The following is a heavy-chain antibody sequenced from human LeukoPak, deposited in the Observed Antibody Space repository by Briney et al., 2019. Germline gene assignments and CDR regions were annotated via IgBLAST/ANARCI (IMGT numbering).Heavy chain of an antibody. CDR3: ARGGGLGFLEWFNDAFDI. J-gene: IGHJ3*02. D-gene: IGHD3-3*02. V-gene: IGHV4-30-4*01. CDR2: IYYSGST. Sequence: MTSETLSLTCTVSGGSISSGDYYWSWIRQPPGKGLEWIGYIYYSGSTYYNPSLKSRVTISVDTSKNQFSLKLSSVTAADTAVCCCARGGGLGFLEWFNDAFDIWGQGTMVTVSS. CDR1: GGSISSGDYY.